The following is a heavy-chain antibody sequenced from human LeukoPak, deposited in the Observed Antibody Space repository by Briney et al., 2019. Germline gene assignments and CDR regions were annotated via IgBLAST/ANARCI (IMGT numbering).Heavy chain of an antibody. CDR2: ISGSGVST. Sequence: GWSLRLSCAASESTFSTYAMSWVRQAPGKGLEWVSAISGSGVSTYYADSVKGRFTISRDNSKNMLYLQMSSLRAEDTAVYYCAKRGMGDREAFDIWGQGTMVTVSS. CDR3: AKRGMGDREAFDI. CDR1: ESTFSTYA. J-gene: IGHJ3*02. D-gene: IGHD2-21*02. V-gene: IGHV3-23*01.